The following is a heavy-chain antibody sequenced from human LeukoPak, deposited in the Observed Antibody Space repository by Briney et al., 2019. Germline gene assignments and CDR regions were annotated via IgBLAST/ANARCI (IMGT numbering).Heavy chain of an antibody. V-gene: IGHV4-59*12. CDR1: GGSISSYY. Sequence: SETLSLTCTVPGGSISSYYWSWIRQPPGKGLEWIGYIYYSGSTNYNPSLKSRVTISVDKSKNQFSLKLSSVTAADTAVYYCAVSLLLAGADAFDIWGQGTMVTVSS. D-gene: IGHD3-10*01. CDR3: AVSLLLAGADAFDI. J-gene: IGHJ3*02. CDR2: IYYSGST.